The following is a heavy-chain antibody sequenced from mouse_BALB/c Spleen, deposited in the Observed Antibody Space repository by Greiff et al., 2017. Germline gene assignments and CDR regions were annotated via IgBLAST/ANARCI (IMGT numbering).Heavy chain of an antibody. CDR1: GYSFTSYW. CDR3: TREGYYRYDGYAMDY. CDR2: IYPGNSDT. V-gene: IGHV1-5*01. D-gene: IGHD2-14*01. J-gene: IGHJ4*01. Sequence: EVKLQESGTVLARPGASVKMSCKASGYSFTSYWMHWVKQRPGQGLEWIGAIYPGNSDTSYNQKFKGKAKLTAVTSASTAYMELSSLTNEDSAVYYCTREGYYRYDGYAMDYWGQGTSVTVSS.